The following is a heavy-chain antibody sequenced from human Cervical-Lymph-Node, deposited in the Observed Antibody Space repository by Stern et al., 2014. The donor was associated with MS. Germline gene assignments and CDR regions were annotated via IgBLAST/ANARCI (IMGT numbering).Heavy chain of an antibody. CDR1: GFSFSRYA. V-gene: IGHV3-33*01. J-gene: IGHJ4*02. Sequence: VQLVESGGGVVQPGRSLRLSCAGSGFSFSRYAMHWVRQAPGTGLEWVALIWYDGRNPYYADSVTGRFTISRDNCKNTLYLQMNSLRAEDTAVYYCASAYSSSHYYFDYWGQGTLVTVSS. D-gene: IGHD6-13*01. CDR2: IWYDGRNP. CDR3: ASAYSSSHYYFDY.